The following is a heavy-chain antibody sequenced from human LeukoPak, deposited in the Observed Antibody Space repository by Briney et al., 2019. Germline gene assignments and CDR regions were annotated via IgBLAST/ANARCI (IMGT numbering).Heavy chain of an antibody. D-gene: IGHD2-15*01. V-gene: IGHV3-30*02. Sequence: PGGSLRLSCTASGFIFRSYGMHWVRQAPGKGLEWVAFIRNDGSNKFYADSVKGRTTVSRDNSKNTLYLQINSVRAEDTAVYYCAKGIYGGSSNGHFDYWGQGTLVTVSS. CDR2: IRNDGSNK. J-gene: IGHJ4*02. CDR3: AKGIYGGSSNGHFDY. CDR1: GFIFRSYG.